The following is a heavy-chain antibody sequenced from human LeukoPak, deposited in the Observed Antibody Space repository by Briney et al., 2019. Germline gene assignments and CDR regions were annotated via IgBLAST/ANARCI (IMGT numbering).Heavy chain of an antibody. V-gene: IGHV1-2*02. Sequence: ASVKVSCKASGYTFTGYYMHWVRQAPGKGLEWMGWINPNSGGTNYAQKFQGRVTMTRDTSISTAYMELSRLRSDDTAVYYCARDFVVVPAATPTWFDPWGQGTLVTVSS. D-gene: IGHD2-2*02. J-gene: IGHJ5*02. CDR1: GYTFTGYY. CDR2: INPNSGGT. CDR3: ARDFVVVPAATPTWFDP.